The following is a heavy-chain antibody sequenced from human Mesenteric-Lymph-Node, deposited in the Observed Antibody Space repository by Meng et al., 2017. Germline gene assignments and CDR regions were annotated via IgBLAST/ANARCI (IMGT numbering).Heavy chain of an antibody. Sequence: GESLKISCAASGFTVSSNYMSWVRQAPGKGLEWVSSISSSSSYIYYADSVKGRFTISRDNAKNSLYLQMNSLRAEDTAVYYCARESSSGWYAFDIWGQGTMVTVSS. CDR3: ARESSSGWYAFDI. V-gene: IGHV3-21*01. CDR2: ISSSSSYI. CDR1: GFTVSSNY. J-gene: IGHJ3*02. D-gene: IGHD6-19*01.